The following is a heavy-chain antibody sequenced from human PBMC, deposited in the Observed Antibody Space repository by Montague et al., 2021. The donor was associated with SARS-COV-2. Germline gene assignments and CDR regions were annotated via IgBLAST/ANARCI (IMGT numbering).Heavy chain of an antibody. Sequence: SLRLSCPASGFTFSSYAMSLVRQAPGKGLEWVSAISGSGCSTYYXDSVKGRFTISRDNSKNTLYLQMNSLRAEDTAVYYCAKYQVATIASFGVWGQGTTVTVSS. V-gene: IGHV3-23*01. J-gene: IGHJ6*02. D-gene: IGHD5-12*01. CDR2: ISGSGCST. CDR3: AKYQVATIASFGV. CDR1: GFTFSSYA.